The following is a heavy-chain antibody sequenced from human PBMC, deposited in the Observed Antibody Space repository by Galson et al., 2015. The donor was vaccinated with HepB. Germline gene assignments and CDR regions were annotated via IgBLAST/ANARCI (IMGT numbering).Heavy chain of an antibody. CDR1: GGSISSYF. J-gene: IGHJ4*01. Sequence: SETLSLTCTVSGGSISSYFWTWIRQPPGKGLECIGYMYNSGSTNYNPSLKSRVTISADTSKNQFSLNLRSVTVADTAVYYCARARRDGYKSYPIDYWGQEPWSPSPQ. V-gene: IGHV4-59*01. CDR3: ARARRDGYKSYPIDY. D-gene: IGHD5-24*01. CDR2: MYNSGST.